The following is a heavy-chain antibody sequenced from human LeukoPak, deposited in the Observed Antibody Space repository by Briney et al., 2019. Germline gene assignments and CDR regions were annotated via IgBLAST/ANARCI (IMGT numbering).Heavy chain of an antibody. CDR2: ISAYNGNT. D-gene: IGHD2-21*01. V-gene: IGHV1-18*01. CDR3: ARGYCGGDCYLGGFDY. Sequence: ASVKVSCKASGYTFTSYGISWVRQAPGQGLEWMGWISAYNGNTNYAQKLQGRVTMTTDTSTSTAYMELRSLGSDDTAVYYCARGYCGGDCYLGGFDYWGQGTLVTVSS. J-gene: IGHJ4*02. CDR1: GYTFTSYG.